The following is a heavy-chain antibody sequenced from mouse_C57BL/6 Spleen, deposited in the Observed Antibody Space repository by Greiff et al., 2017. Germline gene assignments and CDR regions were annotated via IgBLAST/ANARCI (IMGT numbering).Heavy chain of an antibody. D-gene: IGHD1-1*01. J-gene: IGHJ4*01. V-gene: IGHV5-4*01. CDR1: GFTFSSYA. CDR3: ARVTTVVANYAMDY. Sequence: EVQVVESGGGLVKPGGSLKLSCAASGFTFSSYAMSWVRQTPEKRLEWVATISDGGSYTYYPDNVKGRFTISRDNAKNNLYLQKIHLKSEDTAMYYCARVTTVVANYAMDYWGQGTSVTVSS. CDR2: ISDGGSYT.